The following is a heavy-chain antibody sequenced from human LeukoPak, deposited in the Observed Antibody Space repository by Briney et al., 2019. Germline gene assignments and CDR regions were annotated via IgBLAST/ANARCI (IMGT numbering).Heavy chain of an antibody. CDR1: GYTFTGYY. V-gene: IGHV1-2*02. CDR2: INPNSGGT. D-gene: IGHD6-19*01. J-gene: IGHJ4*02. Sequence: ASVKVSCKASGYTFTGYYMHWVRQAPGQGLEWMGWINPNSGGTNYAQNLQGRVTMTTDTSTTTAYMELRSLRSDDTAIYYCARSPVAGFERKFDYWGQGTLVTVSS. CDR3: ARSPVAGFERKFDY.